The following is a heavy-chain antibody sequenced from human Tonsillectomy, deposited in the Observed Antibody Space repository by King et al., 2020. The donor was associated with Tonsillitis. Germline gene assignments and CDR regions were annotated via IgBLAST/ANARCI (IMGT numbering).Heavy chain of an antibody. CDR1: GFTFSSYA. V-gene: IGHV3-23*04. D-gene: IGHD2-2*01. J-gene: IGHJ3*02. CDR3: AKDPACEKITSRYSLAFDI. Sequence: VQLVESGGGLVQPGGSLRLSCAASGFTFSSYAMSWVRQTPGKGLEWGSSISGSGGNTYYADSVKGRFTISRDNSKNTRYLQMKSRRAEDTAVYYCAKDPACEKITSRYSLAFDIWGQGTMVTVSS. CDR2: ISGSGGNT.